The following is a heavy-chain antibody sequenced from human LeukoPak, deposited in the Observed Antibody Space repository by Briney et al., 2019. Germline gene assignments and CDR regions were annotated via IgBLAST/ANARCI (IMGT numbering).Heavy chain of an antibody. CDR1: GYTFTGYY. Sequence: ASVKVSCKASGYTFTGYYMHWVRQAPGQGLEWMGWINPNSGGTNYAQKFQGWVTMTRDTSISAAYMELSRLRSDDTAVYYCARESSVSDSSGYYLPYYSDYWGQGTLVTVSS. D-gene: IGHD3-22*01. CDR2: INPNSGGT. J-gene: IGHJ4*02. CDR3: ARESSVSDSSGYYLPYYSDY. V-gene: IGHV1-2*04.